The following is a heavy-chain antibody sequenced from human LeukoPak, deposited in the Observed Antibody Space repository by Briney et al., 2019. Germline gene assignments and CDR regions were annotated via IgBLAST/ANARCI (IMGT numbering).Heavy chain of an antibody. J-gene: IGHJ5*02. CDR3: ASVLSGTAVAGSFDP. CDR1: GGTFSSYA. Sequence: SVKVSCKASGGTFSSYAISWVRQAPGQGLEWMGRIIPILGIANYAQKFQGRVTITADKSTSTAYMELSSLRSEDTAVYYCASVLSGTAVAGSFDPWGQGTLVTVSS. D-gene: IGHD6-19*01. V-gene: IGHV1-69*04. CDR2: IIPILGIA.